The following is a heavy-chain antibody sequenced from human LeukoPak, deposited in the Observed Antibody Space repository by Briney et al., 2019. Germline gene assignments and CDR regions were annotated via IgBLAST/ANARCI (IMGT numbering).Heavy chain of an antibody. D-gene: IGHD1-7*01. CDR1: GFTFSISA. V-gene: IGHV3-23*01. CDR2: INYSDSNA. CDR3: ARDIELST. Sequence: PGGSLRLSCAASGFTFSISAMTWVRQAPGKGLEWVALINYSDSNAYYADSVGGRFTISRDSSKSMLYLQMDSLRAQDTAIYYCARDIELSTWGQGTMVSV. J-gene: IGHJ3*01.